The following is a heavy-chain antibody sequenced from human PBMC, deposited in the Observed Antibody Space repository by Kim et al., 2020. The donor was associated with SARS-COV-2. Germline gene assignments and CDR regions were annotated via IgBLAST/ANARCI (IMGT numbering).Heavy chain of an antibody. J-gene: IGHJ6*02. CDR1: GFTFSDYY. Sequence: GGSLRLSCAASGFTFSDYYMSWIRQAPGKGLEWVSYISSSGSTIYYADSVKGRFTISRDNAKNSLYLQMNSLRAEDTAVYHCARDRITIFGVVISGYGMDVWGQGTTVTVSS. V-gene: IGHV3-11*01. D-gene: IGHD3-3*01. CDR3: ARDRITIFGVVISGYGMDV. CDR2: ISSSGSTI.